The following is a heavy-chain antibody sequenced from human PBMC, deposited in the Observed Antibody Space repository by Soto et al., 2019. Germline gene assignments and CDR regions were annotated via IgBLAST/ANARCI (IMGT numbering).Heavy chain of an antibody. CDR3: ARPPYRSPSSTYFDY. J-gene: IGHJ4*02. CDR1: GGTFSSYA. V-gene: IGHV1-69*13. CDR2: IIPIFGTA. Sequence: ASVKVSCKASGGTFSSYAISWVRQAPGQGLEWMGGIIPIFGTANYAQKFQGRATITADESTSTAYMELSSLRSEDTAVYYCARPPYRSPSSTYFDYWGPGTLVTVCS. D-gene: IGHD6-6*01.